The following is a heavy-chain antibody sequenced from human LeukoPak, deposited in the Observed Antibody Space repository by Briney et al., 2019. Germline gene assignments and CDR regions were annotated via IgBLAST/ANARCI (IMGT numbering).Heavy chain of an antibody. CDR2: ISDSGSST. V-gene: IGHV3-23*01. J-gene: IGHJ4*02. CDR1: GFTFSNYG. Sequence: GGSLRLSCAASGFTFSNYGMAWVRPVPGRGLEWVSAISDSGSSTYYTDSVKGRFTISRDNSKNTVSLQMSSLRAEDTALYYCAKGSGNGYGSGPFDYWGQGTLVTVSS. D-gene: IGHD3-10*01. CDR3: AKGSGNGYGSGPFDY.